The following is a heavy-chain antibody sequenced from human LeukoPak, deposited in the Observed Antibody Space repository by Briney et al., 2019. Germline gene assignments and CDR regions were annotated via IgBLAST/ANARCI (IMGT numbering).Heavy chain of an antibody. D-gene: IGHD2-21*02. J-gene: IGHJ4*02. CDR3: ARDEPDCGGDCYSDY. CDR1: GGTFSSYA. V-gene: IGHV1-69*04. Sequence: ASVKVSCKASGGTFSSYAISWVRQAPGQGLDWMGRIIPILGIANYAQKFQGRVTITADKSTSTAYMELSSLRSEDTAVYYCARDEPDCGGDCYSDYWGQGTLVTVSS. CDR2: IIPILGIA.